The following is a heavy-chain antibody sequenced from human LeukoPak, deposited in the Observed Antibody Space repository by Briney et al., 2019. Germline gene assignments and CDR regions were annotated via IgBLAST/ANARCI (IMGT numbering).Heavy chain of an antibody. CDR1: GYSITSSYY. J-gene: IGHJ5*02. V-gene: IGHV4-38-2*01. Sequence: PSETLSLTCAVSGYSITSSYYWGWIRQPPGKGLEWIGSIYYSGSTYYNPSLKSRVTISVDTSKNQFSLKLSSVTAADTAVYYCARSYCSSTSCYFPSSWFDPWGQGTLVTVSS. D-gene: IGHD2-2*01. CDR2: IYYSGST. CDR3: ARSYCSSTSCYFPSSWFDP.